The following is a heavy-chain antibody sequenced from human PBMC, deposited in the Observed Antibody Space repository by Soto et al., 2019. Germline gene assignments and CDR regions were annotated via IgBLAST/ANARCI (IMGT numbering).Heavy chain of an antibody. V-gene: IGHV4-31*03. CDR2: IYYSGST. Sequence: SETLSLTCTVSGGSISSGGYYWSWIRQHPGKGLEWIGYIYYSGSTYYNPSLKSRVTISVDTSKNQFSLELSSVTAADTAVYYCARDEPGYNWNYISPWGQGTLVTVSS. CDR1: GGSISSGGYY. CDR3: ARDEPGYNWNYISP. J-gene: IGHJ5*02. D-gene: IGHD1-7*01.